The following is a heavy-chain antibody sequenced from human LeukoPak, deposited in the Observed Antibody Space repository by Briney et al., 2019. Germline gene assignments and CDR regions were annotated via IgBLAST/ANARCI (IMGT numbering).Heavy chain of an antibody. D-gene: IGHD2-2*01. CDR1: GFTSSSYA. CDR2: ISGSGGST. V-gene: IGHV3-23*01. CDR3: AKEEYQLLWLDYFDY. J-gene: IGHJ4*02. Sequence: GGSLRLSCAASGFTSSSYAMSWVRQAPGKGLEWVSAISGSGGSTYYADSVKGRFTISRDNSKNTLYLQMNSLRAEDTAVYYCAKEEYQLLWLDYFDYWGQGTLVTVSS.